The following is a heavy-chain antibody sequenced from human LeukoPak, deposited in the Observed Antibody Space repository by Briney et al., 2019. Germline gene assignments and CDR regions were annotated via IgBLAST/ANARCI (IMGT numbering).Heavy chain of an antibody. D-gene: IGHD3-9*01. CDR3: ARGNILTGYCFDF. V-gene: IGHV4-4*09. CDR2: IYTSGST. J-gene: IGHJ4*02. CDR1: GGSISSYY. Sequence: PSETLSLTCTVSGGSISSYYWSWIRQPPGKGLEWIGYIYTSGSTNYNPSLKSRATISTDTSKNQFSLRLSSVTAADTAVYYCARGNILTGYCFDFWGQGALVTVSS.